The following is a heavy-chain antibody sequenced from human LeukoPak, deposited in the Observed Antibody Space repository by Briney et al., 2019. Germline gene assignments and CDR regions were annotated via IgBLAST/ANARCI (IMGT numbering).Heavy chain of an antibody. CDR2: MNTNTGNT. Sequence: ASVKVSCKASGYTFTSYDINWVRQATGQGLEWMGWMNTNTGNTGYAQKFQDRVTMTRDTSIITAYMELNSLRSEDTAVYYCARGTIGGATSDYWGRGTLVTVSS. V-gene: IGHV1-8*01. CDR1: GYTFTSYD. D-gene: IGHD1-26*01. CDR3: ARGTIGGATSDY. J-gene: IGHJ4*02.